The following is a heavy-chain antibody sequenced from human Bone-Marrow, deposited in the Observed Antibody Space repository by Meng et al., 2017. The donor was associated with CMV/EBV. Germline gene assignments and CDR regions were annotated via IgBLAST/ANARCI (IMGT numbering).Heavy chain of an antibody. J-gene: IGHJ6*02. CDR1: GFTFSSYS. CDR2: ISSSSSYM. Sequence: GESLKISCAASGFTFSSYSMNWVRQAPGKGLEWVSSISSSSSYMYYADSVKGRFTISRDNAKNSLYLQMNSLRAEDTAVYYCARDLSRADYGDEYYYYYGMDVWGQGTTVTVSS. V-gene: IGHV3-21*01. CDR3: ARDLSRADYGDEYYYYYGMDV. D-gene: IGHD4-17*01.